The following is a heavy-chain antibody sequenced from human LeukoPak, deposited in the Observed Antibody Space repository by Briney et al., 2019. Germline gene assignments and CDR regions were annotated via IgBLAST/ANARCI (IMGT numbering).Heavy chain of an antibody. CDR1: GYTFTAYC. V-gene: IGHV1-2*02. CDR3: ATQEYTNSSTDY. J-gene: IGHJ4*02. CDR2: IKPDSGGT. D-gene: IGHD6-6*01. Sequence: ASVKVSCKASGYTFTAYCMHWVRQAPGQGLEWMGWIKPDSGGTNYGKKFQGRVTMTRDTSISTAYMELSRLRSDDTAVYYCATQEYTNSSTDYWGQGTLVTVSS.